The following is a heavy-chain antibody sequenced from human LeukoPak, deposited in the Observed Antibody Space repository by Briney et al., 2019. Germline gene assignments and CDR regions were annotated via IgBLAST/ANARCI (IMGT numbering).Heavy chain of an antibody. J-gene: IGHJ4*02. V-gene: IGHV3-23*01. Sequence: GGSLRLSCAASGFTFSSYAMSWVRQAPGKGLEWVSAISGSGGSTYYADSVKGRFTISRDNSKNTLYLQMSSLRAEDTAVYYCAKYYYDSSGYLGKYYFDYWGQGTLVTGSS. D-gene: IGHD3-22*01. CDR3: AKYYYDSSGYLGKYYFDY. CDR1: GFTFSSYA. CDR2: ISGSGGST.